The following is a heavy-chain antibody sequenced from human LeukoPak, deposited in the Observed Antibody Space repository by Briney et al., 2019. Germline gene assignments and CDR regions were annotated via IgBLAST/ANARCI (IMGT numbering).Heavy chain of an antibody. D-gene: IGHD5-12*01. J-gene: IGHJ4*02. Sequence: ASVKVSCKASGGTFSSYAISWVRQAPGQGLEWMGRIIPIFGIANYAQKFQGRVTITADKSTSTAYMELSSLRSEDTAVYYCARSYSGYDFLGPYYFDYWGQGTPVTVSS. CDR1: GGTFSSYA. CDR3: ARSYSGYDFLGPYYFDY. CDR2: IIPIFGIA. V-gene: IGHV1-69*04.